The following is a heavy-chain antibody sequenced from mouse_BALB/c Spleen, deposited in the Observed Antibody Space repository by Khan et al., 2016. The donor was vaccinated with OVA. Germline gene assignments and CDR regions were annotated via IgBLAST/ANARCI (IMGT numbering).Heavy chain of an antibody. CDR1: GFSLTGYD. V-gene: IGHV2-6-5*01. J-gene: IGHJ4*01. D-gene: IGHD2-10*02. CDR2: IWGGGTT. CDR3: DIGVCSDYFALDY. Sequence: QVQLKESGPGLVAPSQNLSITCTVSGFSLTGYDVSWIRQPPGKGLEWLGVIWGGGTTYYNSALISRLSISKDNSKSQVFLKMISLQTDDTAMYSCDIGVCSDYFALDYWGQGTTVTVSS.